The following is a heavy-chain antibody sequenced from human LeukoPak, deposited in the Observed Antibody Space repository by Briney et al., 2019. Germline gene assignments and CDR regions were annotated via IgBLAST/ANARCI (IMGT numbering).Heavy chain of an antibody. D-gene: IGHD5-18*01. CDR2: ISSSGSTL. V-gene: IGHV3-48*03. CDR3: ARDYGYSLY. CDR1: GFTFSSYE. Sequence: SGGSLRLSCAASGFTFSSYELNWVRQAPGKGLEWVSYISSSGSTLYYADSVKGRFTISRDYAKNSLYLQMNSLRPEDTAVYYCARDYGYSLYWGQGTLVTVSS. J-gene: IGHJ4*02.